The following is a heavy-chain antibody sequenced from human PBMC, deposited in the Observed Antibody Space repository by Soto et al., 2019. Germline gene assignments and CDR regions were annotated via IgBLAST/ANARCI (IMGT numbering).Heavy chain of an antibody. CDR3: ARVPDY. CDR2: MYHSGST. J-gene: IGHJ4*02. CDR1: GGSISSGGYP. V-gene: IGHV4-30-2*01. Sequence: SETLSLTCAVSGGSISSGGYPRSWIRQPPGKGLEWIGYMYHSGSTYYNPSLKSRVTISIDRSKNQFSLKLSSVTAADTAVYYCARVPDYWGQGILVTVSS.